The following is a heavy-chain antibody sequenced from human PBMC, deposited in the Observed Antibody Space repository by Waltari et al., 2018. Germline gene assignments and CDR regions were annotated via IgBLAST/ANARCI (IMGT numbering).Heavy chain of an antibody. CDR1: GFTFSSYG. J-gene: IGHJ4*02. Sequence: QVQLVESGGGVVQPGGSLRLSCAASGFTFSSYGMPWVRQAPGKGLEWVAFIRYDGSNKYYADSVKGRFTISRDNSKNTLYLQMNSLRAEDTAVYYCAKDWGGSSYYFDYWGQGTLVTVSS. CDR2: IRYDGSNK. V-gene: IGHV3-30*02. CDR3: AKDWGGSSYYFDY. D-gene: IGHD1-26*01.